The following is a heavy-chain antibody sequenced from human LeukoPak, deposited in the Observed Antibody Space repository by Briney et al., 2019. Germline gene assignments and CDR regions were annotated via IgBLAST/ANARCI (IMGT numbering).Heavy chain of an antibody. CDR1: GGSISSGDYY. D-gene: IGHD6-6*01. CDR3: ARGEGLSSSGPSLYYFDY. J-gene: IGHJ4*02. Sequence: PSETLSLTCTVSGGSISSGDYYWSWIRQPPGKGLEWIGYIYYSGGTYYNPSLKSRVTISVDTSKNQFSLKLSSVTAADTAVYYCARGEGLSSSGPSLYYFDYWGQGTLVTVSS. V-gene: IGHV4-30-4*01. CDR2: IYYSGGT.